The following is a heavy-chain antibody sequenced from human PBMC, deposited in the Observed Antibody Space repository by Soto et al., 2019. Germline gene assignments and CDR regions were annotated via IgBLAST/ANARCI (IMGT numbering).Heavy chain of an antibody. CDR3: GRDGPVSGWYPNYGWDV. D-gene: IGHD6-19*01. CDR2: IYYSGST. CDR1: GGSISSYY. Sequence: QVQLQESGPGLVKPSETLSLTCTVSGGSISSYYWSWIRQPPGKGLEWIGYIYYSGSTNYNPSLKSGVTIAVDTPKNQFSLKLSAVTVADTAVYYCGRDGPVSGWYPNYGWDVWGKGTTLTVSS. V-gene: IGHV4-59*01. J-gene: IGHJ6*04.